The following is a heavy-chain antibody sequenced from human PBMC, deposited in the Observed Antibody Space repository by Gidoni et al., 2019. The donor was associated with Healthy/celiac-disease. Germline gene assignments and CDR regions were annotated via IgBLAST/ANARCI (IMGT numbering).Heavy chain of an antibody. CDR2: ISYDGSNK. CDR3: ARDYGSGSYYVDY. J-gene: IGHJ4*02. D-gene: IGHD3-10*01. CDR1: GFTLSSYA. V-gene: IGHV3-30-3*01. Sequence: QVQLVESGGGVVQPGRSLRLSCAASGFTLSSYAMHWVRQAPGKGLEWVAVISYDGSNKYYADSVKGRFTISRDNSKNTLYLQMNSLRAEDTAVYYCARDYGSGSYYVDYWGQGTLVTVSS.